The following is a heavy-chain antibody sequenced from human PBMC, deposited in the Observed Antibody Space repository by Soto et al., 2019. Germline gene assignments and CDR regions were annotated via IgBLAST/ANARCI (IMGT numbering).Heavy chain of an antibody. D-gene: IGHD5-18*01. CDR1: GDSVSSNSAA. CDR3: ARDKDSGYYYGYPHRGENYYGMDV. J-gene: IGHJ6*02. CDR2: TYYRSKWYN. V-gene: IGHV6-1*01. Sequence: PSHTLSLTCALSGDSVSSNSAAWNWIRQSPSRAVEWLGRTYYRSKWYNDYAVSLKSRITINPDTSKNHFSLQLYSVTPEDTAVYYCARDKDSGYYYGYPHRGENYYGMDVWGQGTTVTVSS.